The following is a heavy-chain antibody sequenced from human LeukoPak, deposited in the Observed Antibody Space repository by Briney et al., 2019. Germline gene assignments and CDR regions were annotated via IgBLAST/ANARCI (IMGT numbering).Heavy chain of an antibody. J-gene: IGHJ4*02. CDR3: ACMDSGTSDYSNF. V-gene: IGHV4-59*01. Sequence: SETLSLTCSVSGVSISDYYWIWIRQPPAKGLEWMGYFSYSGSTRYNPSLKSRVTMSVDTSKNQFSLRLISVAAADTAVYYCACMDSGTSDYSNFWGQGALVTVSS. D-gene: IGHD1-26*01. CDR2: FSYSGST. CDR1: GVSISDYY.